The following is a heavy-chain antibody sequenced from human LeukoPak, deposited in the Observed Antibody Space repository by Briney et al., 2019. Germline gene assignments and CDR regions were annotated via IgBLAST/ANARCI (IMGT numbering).Heavy chain of an antibody. CDR3: PKEGGNYASGDTTIDY. J-gene: IGHJ4*02. CDR1: GFTVSSNY. CDR2: IYSGGST. V-gene: IGHV3-66*02. D-gene: IGHD3-10*01. Sequence: GGSLRLSCAASGFTVSSNYMSWVRQAPGKGLEWVSVIYSGGSTYYADSVKGRFTISRDNSKNTLYLQMNSLRAEDTAVYYCPKEGGNYASGDTTIDYWGQGTLVTVSS.